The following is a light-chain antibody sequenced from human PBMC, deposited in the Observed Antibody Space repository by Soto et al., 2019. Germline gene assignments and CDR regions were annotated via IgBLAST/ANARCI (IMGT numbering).Light chain of an antibody. J-gene: IGLJ1*01. CDR3: CSYSRSSPYV. CDR2: DVS. CDR1: SSVVGAYNY. Sequence: QSVLTQAASVSGPSGQSITISCTATSSVVGAYNYVSWYQHHQGKVPRLMIFDVSNRPSGVSNRFSGSKSGNTASLTISCLQAEDEADYYCCSYSRSSPYVFGAGTKVTVL. V-gene: IGLV2-14*03.